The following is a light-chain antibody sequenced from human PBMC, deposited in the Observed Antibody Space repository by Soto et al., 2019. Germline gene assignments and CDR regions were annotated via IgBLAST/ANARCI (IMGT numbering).Light chain of an antibody. CDR1: SSDVGSYNL. Sequence: QSALTQPASVSGSPGQSITISCTGTSSDVGSYNLVSWYQQHPGKAPKLMIYEVSKRPSGVSNRFSGSKSGNTASLTISGLQAEDEADYYCCSYAGSSTFAYVFGTGTKLTDL. J-gene: IGLJ1*01. CDR2: EVS. CDR3: CSYAGSSTFAYV. V-gene: IGLV2-23*02.